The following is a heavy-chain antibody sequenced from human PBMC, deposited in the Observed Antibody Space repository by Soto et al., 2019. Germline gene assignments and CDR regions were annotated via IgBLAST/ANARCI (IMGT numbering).Heavy chain of an antibody. J-gene: IGHJ3*01. D-gene: IGHD3-3*01. CDR2: ISSRSSYI. CDR1: GFTFSSYT. V-gene: IGHV3-21*01. Sequence: EVQLVESGGGLVKPGGSLRLSCAATGFTFSSYTMNWVRQAPGKGLEWVSSISSRSSYIYYADSVKGRYTISRDNAKDSLYLQMKSLRAEDTAVYYCATVITTDAAFDVWGQGTIVTVSS. CDR3: ATVITTDAAFDV.